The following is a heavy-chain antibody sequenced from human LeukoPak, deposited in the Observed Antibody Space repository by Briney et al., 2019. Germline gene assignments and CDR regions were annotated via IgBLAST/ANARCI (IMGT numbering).Heavy chain of an antibody. V-gene: IGHV3-33*01. CDR2: ISYDGSSK. J-gene: IGHJ4*02. CDR3: TRTFAASIHLFDY. Sequence: PGRSLRLSCVASGFTFRTHGIHWVRQAPGKGLEWVAVISYDGSSKQYADSVKGRFTISRDDSKNTLYLQMNSLKTEDTAVYYCTRTFAASIHLFDYWGQGTLVTVSS. D-gene: IGHD6-13*01. CDR1: GFTFRTHG.